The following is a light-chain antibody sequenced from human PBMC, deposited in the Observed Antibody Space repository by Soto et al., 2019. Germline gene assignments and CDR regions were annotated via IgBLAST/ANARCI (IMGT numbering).Light chain of an antibody. Sequence: QSVLAQPPSVSGAPGQRVTISCSGSSSDIGAGFDVHWYQHLPGTAPKLLIYGNTNRPSGVPGQFSGSKSGTSASLVISGLQAEDEADYYCQSYENSRTGFYVFGTGTKSPS. CDR3: QSYENSRTGFYV. V-gene: IGLV1-40*01. CDR1: SSDIGAGFD. J-gene: IGLJ1*01. CDR2: GNT.